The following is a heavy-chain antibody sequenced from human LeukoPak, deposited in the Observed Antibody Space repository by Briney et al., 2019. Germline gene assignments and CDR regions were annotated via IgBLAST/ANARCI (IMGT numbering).Heavy chain of an antibody. D-gene: IGHD3-10*02. CDR1: GYSFSSYW. CDR3: AREKYVGRLTDH. Sequence: KPGESLQISCKGSGYSFSSYWIGWVRQMPGKGLEWMGVINPGDSDVRYSPSFQGQVTISADKSISTAYLQWRSLKASDSAMYYCAREKYVGRLTDHWGQGTLVTVSS. V-gene: IGHV5-51*01. J-gene: IGHJ4*02. CDR2: INPGDSDV.